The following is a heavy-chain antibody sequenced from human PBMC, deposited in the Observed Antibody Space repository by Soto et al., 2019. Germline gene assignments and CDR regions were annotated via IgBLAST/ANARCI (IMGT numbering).Heavy chain of an antibody. CDR3: ARGYCSSSCYAVGYFDH. D-gene: IGHD2-2*01. J-gene: IGHJ4*02. CDR1: GGSISSYY. V-gene: IGHV4-59*08. CDR2: ISYSGST. Sequence: PSETLSLTCTVSGGSISSYYWSWVRQPPGRGLEWIGYISYSGSTYYNPSLKSRVTISVDTSKNQFSLKLSSVTAADTAVYYCARGYCSSSCYAVGYFDHWGQGTQVTVSS.